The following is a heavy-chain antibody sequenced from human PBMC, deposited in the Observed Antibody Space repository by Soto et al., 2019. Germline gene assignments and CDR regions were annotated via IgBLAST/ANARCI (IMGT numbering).Heavy chain of an antibody. CDR2: IYYSWST. V-gene: IGHV4-39*01. CDR1: VGSISSSSYY. D-gene: IGHD3-3*01. Sequence: SETLSFTCTVSVGSISSSSYYWGWILHPPGKGLEWIGSIYYSWSTDYNPSLKSRVTISVDTSKKQFSLKLSSVTAADTAVYYCARPMILDNYGMEVWAKVTKVPVSS. CDR3: ARPMILDNYGMEV. J-gene: IGHJ6*04.